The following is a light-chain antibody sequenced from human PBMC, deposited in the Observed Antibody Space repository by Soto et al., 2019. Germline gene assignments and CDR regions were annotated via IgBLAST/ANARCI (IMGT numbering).Light chain of an antibody. V-gene: IGKV1-39*01. J-gene: IGKJ2*01. CDR1: QSISRY. CDR2: AAS. CDR3: QHSYSSPLYT. Sequence: DIQMTQSPSSLSASVGDRVTITCRASQSISRYLNWYQLKPGKAPKLLIYAASSLQSGVPSRFSGSGSGTDFTLTISSLQPDDLAPYYCQHSYSSPLYTFGQGTKMEIK.